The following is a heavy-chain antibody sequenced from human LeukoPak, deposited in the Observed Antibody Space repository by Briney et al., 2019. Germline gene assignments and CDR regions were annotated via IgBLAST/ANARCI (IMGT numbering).Heavy chain of an antibody. CDR2: ISGSGSHT. CDR1: GFSFSSYW. CDR3: ARVGSTVAAGTPDY. V-gene: IGHV3-21*05. J-gene: IGHJ4*02. D-gene: IGHD6-13*01. Sequence: PGGSLRLSCAASGFSFSSYWMHWVRQAPGKGLEWVSYISGSGSHTTYADSVRGRFTISRDNAKNSLSLQVNSLRADDTAVYYCARVGSTVAAGTPDYWGQGTLVTVSS.